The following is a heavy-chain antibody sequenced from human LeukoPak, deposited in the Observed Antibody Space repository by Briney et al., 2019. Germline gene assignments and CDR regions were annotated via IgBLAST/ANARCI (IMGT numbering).Heavy chain of an antibody. CDR1: GFTFSSYS. J-gene: IGHJ4*02. CDR3: ARDYYDSSGYYYGYEEPSYYFDY. CDR2: ISSSSSYI. D-gene: IGHD3-22*01. Sequence: GGSLRLSCAASGFTFSSYSMNWVRQAPGKGLEWVSSISSSSSYIYYADSVKGRFTISRDNAKNSLYLQMNSLRAEDTAVYYCARDYYDSSGYYYGYEEPSYYFDYWGQGTLVTVSS. V-gene: IGHV3-21*01.